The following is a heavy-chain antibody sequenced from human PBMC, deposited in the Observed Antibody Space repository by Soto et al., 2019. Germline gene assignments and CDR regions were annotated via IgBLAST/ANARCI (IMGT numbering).Heavy chain of an antibody. CDR2: ISAYNGNT. Sequence: VASVKVSCKASGYTFTSYGISGVRQAPGQGLEWMGWISAYNGNTNYAQKLQGRVTMTTDTSTSTAYMELRSLRSDDTAVYYCARSPLSYDSSGYNFDYWGQGTLVTVSS. CDR3: ARSPLSYDSSGYNFDY. D-gene: IGHD3-22*01. J-gene: IGHJ4*02. CDR1: GYTFTSYG. V-gene: IGHV1-18*01.